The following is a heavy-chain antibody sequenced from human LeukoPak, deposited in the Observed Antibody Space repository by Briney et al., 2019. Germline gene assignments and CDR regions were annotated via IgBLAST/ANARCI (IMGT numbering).Heavy chain of an antibody. D-gene: IGHD5-24*01. CDR2: ISGSGGST. CDR3: AKGSVRRDGYNLKPHLTSADY. V-gene: IGHV3-23*01. CDR1: GFTFSSYA. J-gene: IGHJ4*02. Sequence: GGSLTLSCAASGFTFSSYAMSWVRQAPGTGLEWVSAISGSGGSTYYADSVKGRFTISRDNSKNTLYLQMNSLRAEDTAVYYCAKGSVRRDGYNLKPHLTSADYWGQGTLVTVSS.